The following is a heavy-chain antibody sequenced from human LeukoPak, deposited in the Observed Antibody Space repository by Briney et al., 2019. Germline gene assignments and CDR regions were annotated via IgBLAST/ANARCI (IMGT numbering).Heavy chain of an antibody. CDR1: GFSFRSHW. D-gene: IGHD7-27*01. CDR2: INYDDSER. J-gene: IGHJ6*02. Sequence: GGSLRLSCAASGFSFRSHWMSWVRQAPGKGLEWVANINYDDSERNYVDSVKGRFTISRDNDKNSLYLQMHSLRAEDTAVYYCARVLGGMDVWGQGTTVTVSS. V-gene: IGHV3-7*01. CDR3: ARVLGGMDV.